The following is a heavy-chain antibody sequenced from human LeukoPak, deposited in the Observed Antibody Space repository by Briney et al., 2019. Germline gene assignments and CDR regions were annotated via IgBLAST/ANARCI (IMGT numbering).Heavy chain of an antibody. J-gene: IGHJ4*02. V-gene: IGHV1-24*01. CDR2: FDPEDGET. CDR3: ATYRGVIITLSH. D-gene: IGHD3-10*01. Sequence: ASVKVSCEVSGYTLTELSMHWVRQAPGKGLEWMGGFDPEDGETIYAQKFQGRVTMTEDTSTDTAYMELSSLRSEDTAVYYCATYRGVIITLSHWGQGTLVTVSA. CDR1: GYTLTELS.